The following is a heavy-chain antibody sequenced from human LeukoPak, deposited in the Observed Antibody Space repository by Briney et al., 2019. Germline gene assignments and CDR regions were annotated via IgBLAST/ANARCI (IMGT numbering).Heavy chain of an antibody. CDR2: ISSSGSTI. D-gene: IGHD2-21*02. J-gene: IGHJ4*02. Sequence: GGSLRLSCAASGFTFSDYYMSWIRQAPGKGLEWVSYISSSGSTIYYADSVKGRFTISRDNAKNSLYLQMNSLRAEDTAVYYCAREYCGGDCYSEVFDYWGQGTPVTVSS. CDR3: AREYCGGDCYSEVFDY. V-gene: IGHV3-11*01. CDR1: GFTFSDYY.